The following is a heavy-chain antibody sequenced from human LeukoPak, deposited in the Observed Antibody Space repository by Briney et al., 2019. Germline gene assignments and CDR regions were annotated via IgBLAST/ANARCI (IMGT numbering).Heavy chain of an antibody. D-gene: IGHD3-22*01. J-gene: IGHJ4*02. CDR3: AKDYCDTGSLCEF. V-gene: IGHV3-30*02. CDR1: GFTFSSYG. Sequence: GGSLRLSCAASGFTFSSYGMHWVRQAPGKGLEWVAFIRYDGSNKHYADSVKGRFTISRDNSKNTLYLQMNSLRAEDTAVYYFAKDYCDTGSLCEFGGEETVVLVSS. CDR2: IRYDGSNK.